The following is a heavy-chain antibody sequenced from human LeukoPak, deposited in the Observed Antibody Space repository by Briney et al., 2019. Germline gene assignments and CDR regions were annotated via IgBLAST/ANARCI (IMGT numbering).Heavy chain of an antibody. D-gene: IGHD1-26*01. CDR2: MYFSGST. V-gene: IGHV4-59*12. CDR1: GGSMKSYY. CDR3: ARRRYSGSYYGY. Sequence: SETLSLTCTVSGGSMKSYYWGWIRQPPGKGLEWIGDMYFSGSTKYNSSLKSRVTISVDTPNNQFSLKLSSVTAADTAVYYCARRRYSGSYYGYWGQGTLVTVSS. J-gene: IGHJ4*02.